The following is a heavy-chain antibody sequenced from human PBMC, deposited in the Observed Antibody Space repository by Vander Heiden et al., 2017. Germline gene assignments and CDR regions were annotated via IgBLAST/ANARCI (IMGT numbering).Heavy chain of an antibody. CDR3: ARDRRLRLGELSFISLFDY. Sequence: QVQLVQSGAEVKKPGASVKVSCKASGYTFTGYYMHWVRQAPGQGLEWMGRINPNSGGTNDAQKFQGRVTMTRDTSISTAYMELSRLRSDDTAVYYCARDRRLRLGELSFISLFDYWGQGTLVTVSS. D-gene: IGHD3-16*02. CDR1: GYTFTGYY. V-gene: IGHV1-2*06. CDR2: INPNSGGT. J-gene: IGHJ4*01.